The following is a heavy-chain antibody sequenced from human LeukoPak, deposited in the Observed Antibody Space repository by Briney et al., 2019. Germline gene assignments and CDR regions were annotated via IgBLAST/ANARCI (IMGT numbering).Heavy chain of an antibody. V-gene: IGHV4-59*02. Sequence: SETLSLTCAVYGGSVSGYYWSWIRQPPGKGLEWIGYVYYSGSANYNPSLKSRITISVDISKNQVSLKVNSVTAADTAVYYCAREVGDADSDNWFDPWGQGIPVTVSS. CDR1: GGSVSGYY. D-gene: IGHD2-21*02. J-gene: IGHJ5*02. CDR3: AREVGDADSDNWFDP. CDR2: VYYSGSA.